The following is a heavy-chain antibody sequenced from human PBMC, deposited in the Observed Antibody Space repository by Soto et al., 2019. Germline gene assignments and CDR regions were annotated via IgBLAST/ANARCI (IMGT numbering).Heavy chain of an antibody. Sequence: QVQLVQSGAEVKKPGSSVKVSCKASGGTFSSYSFIRVRQAPGQGLEWMGRTIPILDIASYAQKFQGRVTITADKSTNTAYMELSSLRSEDTAVYYCARAYCSGGSCYSGFDYWGQGTLVTVSS. CDR1: GGTFSSYS. CDR3: ARAYCSGGSCYSGFDY. D-gene: IGHD2-15*01. V-gene: IGHV1-69*02. CDR2: TIPILDIA. J-gene: IGHJ4*02.